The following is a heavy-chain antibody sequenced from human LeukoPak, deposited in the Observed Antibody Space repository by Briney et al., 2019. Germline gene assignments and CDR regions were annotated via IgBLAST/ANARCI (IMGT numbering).Heavy chain of an antibody. D-gene: IGHD6-19*01. V-gene: IGHV3-9*01. CDR2: ISWNSDNI. CDR3: ARPAIAVAGTRFAFDI. Sequence: PGRSLRLSCAASGFTFDDHAMHWVRQAPGKGLEWVSGISWNSDNIGYADSVKGRFTISRDNAKNSLYLQMNSLRAEDTALYYCARPAIAVAGTRFAFDIWGQGAMVTVSS. J-gene: IGHJ3*02. CDR1: GFTFDDHA.